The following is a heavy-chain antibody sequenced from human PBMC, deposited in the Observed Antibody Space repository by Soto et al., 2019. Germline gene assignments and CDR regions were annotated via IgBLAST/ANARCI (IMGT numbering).Heavy chain of an antibody. CDR3: GAGQYFSDY. CDR1: GFAFSSYT. D-gene: IGHD6-13*01. J-gene: IGHJ4*02. CDR2: VSGSGGST. V-gene: IGHV3-23*01. Sequence: GGSLRLSCAASGFAFSSYTMSWVRQAPGKGLEWISAVSGSGGSTYYADSVKGRFTISRDNSKNTLYLQMNSLRVEDTAVYYCGAGQYFSDYWGQGTLVTVS.